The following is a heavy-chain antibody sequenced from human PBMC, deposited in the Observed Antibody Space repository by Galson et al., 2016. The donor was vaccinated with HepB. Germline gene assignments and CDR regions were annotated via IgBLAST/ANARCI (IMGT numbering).Heavy chain of an antibody. V-gene: IGHV3-7*04. D-gene: IGHD1-1*01. CDR2: IKPDGGEK. CDR3: ARGYTYFDF. J-gene: IGHJ4*02. CDR1: GFSFSSNW. Sequence: SLRLSCAASGFSFSSNWMTWVRQAPGKGLEWVANIKPDGGEKYYVASVKGRFTISRDNSKNSLYLQMNSLRAEDTAVYYCARGYTYFDFWGQGTLVPVSS.